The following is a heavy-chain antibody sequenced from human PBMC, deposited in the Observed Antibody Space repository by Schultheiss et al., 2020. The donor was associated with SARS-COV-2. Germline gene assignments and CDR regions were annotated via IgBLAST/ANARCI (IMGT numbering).Heavy chain of an antibody. Sequence: ASVKVSCKASGYTFTSYAMHWVRQAPGQRLEWMGWINAGNGNTKYSQKFQGRVTITRDTSASTAYMELSSLRSEDTAVYYCARGLRFLEWLLSDDFDYWGQGTLVTVSS. J-gene: IGHJ4*02. D-gene: IGHD3-3*01. CDR1: GYTFTSYA. V-gene: IGHV1-3*01. CDR2: INAGNGNT. CDR3: ARGLRFLEWLLSDDFDY.